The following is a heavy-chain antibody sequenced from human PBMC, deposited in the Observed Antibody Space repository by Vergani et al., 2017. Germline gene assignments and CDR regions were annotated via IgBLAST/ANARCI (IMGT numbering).Heavy chain of an antibody. CDR1: GAPISYWC. V-gene: IGHV4-4*07. J-gene: IGHJ4*02. CDR3: ATGAGPFDI. D-gene: IGHD7-27*01. Sequence: QVQMQESGPGLMKTSETLSLTCSASGAPISYWCWSWLRQPAGKGLEWIGRLCPSGSTNYKPSLKSRVTMSIETSKNQFSLKLTSVTAADTAVYYCATGAGPFDIWGQGTLVTVSS. CDR2: LCPSGST.